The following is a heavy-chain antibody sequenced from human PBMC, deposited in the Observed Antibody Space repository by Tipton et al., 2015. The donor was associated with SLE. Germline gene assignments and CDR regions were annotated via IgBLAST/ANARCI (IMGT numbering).Heavy chain of an antibody. J-gene: IGHJ3*02. CDR1: GGSFSGYY. D-gene: IGHD2-2*03. CDR3: ARVAGWIEDAFDI. V-gene: IGHV4-34*01. Sequence: TLSLTCSIYGGSFSGYYWSWFRQPPGKGLEWIGEINHSGSTNYNPSLKSRVTISVDTSKNQFSLKLSSVTAADTAVYYCARVAGWIEDAFDIWGQGTMVTASS. CDR2: INHSGST.